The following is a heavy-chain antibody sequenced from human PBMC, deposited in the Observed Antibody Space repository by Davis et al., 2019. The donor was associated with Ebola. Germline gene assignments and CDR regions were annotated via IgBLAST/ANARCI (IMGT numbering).Heavy chain of an antibody. J-gene: IGHJ3*02. CDR2: IYHSGST. D-gene: IGHD3-10*01. Sequence: PSETLSLTCTVSGYSISSGYYWGWIRQPPGKGLEWIGSIYHSGSTYYNPSLKSRVTMSVDTSKNQFSLKLSSVTAADTAVYYCATGYYFREADAFDIWGQGTMVTVSS. V-gene: IGHV4-38-2*02. CDR1: GYSISSGYY. CDR3: ATGYYFREADAFDI.